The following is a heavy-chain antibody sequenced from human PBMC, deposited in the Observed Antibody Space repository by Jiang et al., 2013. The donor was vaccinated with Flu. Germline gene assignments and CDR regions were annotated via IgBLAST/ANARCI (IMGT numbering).Heavy chain of an antibody. V-gene: IGHV2-5*02. CDR1: LSTSEVG. CDR2: IYWDDDK. D-gene: IGHD4-23*01. Sequence: LSTSEVGVGWIRQPPGKALEWLALIYWDDDKRYSPSLKSRAHHSPRTPPKSQVVLTMTNMDPVDTATYYCAHSYSVVTPRWAFDIWGQGTMVIVSS. J-gene: IGHJ3*02. CDR3: AHSYSVVTPRWAFDI.